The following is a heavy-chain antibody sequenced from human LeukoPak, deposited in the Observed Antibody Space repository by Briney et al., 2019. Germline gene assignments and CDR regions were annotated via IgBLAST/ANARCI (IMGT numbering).Heavy chain of an antibody. D-gene: IGHD6-13*01. V-gene: IGHV3-13*01. CDR3: ARDGTYSSRLRPYGMDV. J-gene: IGHJ6*02. CDR1: GFTFSSYD. Sequence: GGSLRLSCAASGFTFSSYDMHWVRQATGKGLEWVSAIGTAGDTYYPGSVKGRFTISRENAKNSLYLQMNSLRAGDTAVYYCARDGTYSSRLRPYGMDVWGQGTTVTVSS. CDR2: IGTAGDT.